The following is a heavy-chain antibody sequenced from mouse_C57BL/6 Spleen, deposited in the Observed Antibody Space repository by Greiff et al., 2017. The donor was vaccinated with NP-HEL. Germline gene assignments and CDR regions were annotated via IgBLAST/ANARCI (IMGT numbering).Heavy chain of an antibody. CDR2: IWRGGST. V-gene: IGHV2-5*01. D-gene: IGHD2-3*01. J-gene: IGHJ4*01. CDR1: GFSLTSYG. Sequence: QVQLKESGPGLVQPSQSLSITCTVSGFSLTSYGVHWVRQSPGKGLEWLGVIWRGGSTDYNAAFMSRLSITKDNSKSQVFFKMNSLQADDTAIYYCATPYDGYPSYAMDYWGQGTSVTVSS. CDR3: ATPYDGYPSYAMDY.